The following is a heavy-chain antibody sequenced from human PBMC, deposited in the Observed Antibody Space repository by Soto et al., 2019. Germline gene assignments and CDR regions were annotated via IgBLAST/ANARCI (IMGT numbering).Heavy chain of an antibody. J-gene: IGHJ6*02. D-gene: IGHD3-10*01. Sequence: RASVKVSCKTSGDNFKKNVFTWVRQAPGQGLEWMGGTIPALGKTHYTEKFQGRVTITVDDATRTVYMEVRDLTSEDTAIYYCARGPFRPSAMDVWGQGTTVTVSS. CDR1: GDNFKKNV. CDR3: ARGPFRPSAMDV. V-gene: IGHV1-69*10. CDR2: TIPALGKT.